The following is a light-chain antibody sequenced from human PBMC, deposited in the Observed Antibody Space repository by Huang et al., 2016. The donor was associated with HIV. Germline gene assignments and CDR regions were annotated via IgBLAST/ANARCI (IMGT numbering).Light chain of an antibody. CDR1: RYISTF. CDR3: QKYDSAPRT. J-gene: IGKJ1*01. Sequence: MTQSPPSLSASIGDRVTLTCRASRYISTFLAWYQQKPGKPPRLLIYAASILHSGVPSRCSGGGSGTNFTLTVSSLQPEDVANYYCQKYDSAPRTFGQGTKLEL. CDR2: AAS. V-gene: IGKV1-27*01.